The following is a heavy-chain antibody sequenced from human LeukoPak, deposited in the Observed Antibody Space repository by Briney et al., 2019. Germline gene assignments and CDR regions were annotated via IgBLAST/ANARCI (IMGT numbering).Heavy chain of an antibody. Sequence: ASVKVSCKASGGTFSSYAISWVRRAPGQGLEWMGGIIPIFGTANYAQKFQGRVTITTDESTSTAYMELSSLRSEDTAVYYCARSRSRVTYFFDYWGQGTLVTVSS. CDR1: GGTFSSYA. D-gene: IGHD3-16*01. J-gene: IGHJ4*02. CDR3: ARSRSRVTYFFDY. CDR2: IIPIFGTA. V-gene: IGHV1-69*05.